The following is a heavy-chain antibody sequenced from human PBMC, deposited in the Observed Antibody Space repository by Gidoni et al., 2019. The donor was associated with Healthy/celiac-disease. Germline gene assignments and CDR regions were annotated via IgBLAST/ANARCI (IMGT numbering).Heavy chain of an antibody. D-gene: IGHD3-10*01. Sequence: EVQLLESGGGLVQPGGSLRLSCAASGLTFSSYNMNWVRQAPGKGLEWVSYISPSSSTIYYADSVKGRFTISRDNAKNSLYLQVNSLRAEDTAVYYCARDSQNYGSGTYSYPFDIWGQGTMVSVSS. CDR1: GLTFSSYN. CDR2: ISPSSSTI. J-gene: IGHJ3*02. V-gene: IGHV3-48*01. CDR3: ARDSQNYGSGTYSYPFDI.